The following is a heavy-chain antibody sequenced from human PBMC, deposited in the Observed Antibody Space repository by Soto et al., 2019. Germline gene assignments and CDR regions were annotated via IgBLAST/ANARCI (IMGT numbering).Heavy chain of an antibody. CDR3: VRTSHYGSGSWNFDY. CDR2: TRNKANSYST. CDR1: GFTFSDHY. J-gene: IGHJ4*02. V-gene: IGHV3-72*01. Sequence: EVQVVESGGGLVQPGGSLRLSCAASGFTFSDHYMDWVRQAPGKGLEWVGRTRNKANSYSTEYAASVRGRFTISRDESKNSLYLQMNSLKTEDTAVYYCVRTSHYGSGSWNFDYWGQGTLVTVSS. D-gene: IGHD3-10*01.